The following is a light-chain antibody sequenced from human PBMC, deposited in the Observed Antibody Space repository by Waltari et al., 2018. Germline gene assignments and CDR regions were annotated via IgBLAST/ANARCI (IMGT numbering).Light chain of an antibody. CDR3: QVWHSSTAV. CDR2: EDS. V-gene: IGLV3-1*01. Sequence: SYDLTQPSSVSVAPGQTATITCSGRTVGNYDVNWYQKKTGLSPVLVIYEDSLRASGIPERFSGSNSANTATLIIREAQVVDEAEYYRQVWHSSTAVFGGGTKLTVL. CDR1: TVGNYD. J-gene: IGLJ2*01.